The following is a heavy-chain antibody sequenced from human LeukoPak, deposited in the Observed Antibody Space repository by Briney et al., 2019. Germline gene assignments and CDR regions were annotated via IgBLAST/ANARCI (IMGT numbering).Heavy chain of an antibody. V-gene: IGHV1-18*01. CDR2: ISAYNGNT. J-gene: IGHJ4*02. CDR1: GGTFSSYA. CDR3: ARGVDDFWSGYSMYYFDY. D-gene: IGHD3-3*01. Sequence: ASVKVSCKASGGTFSSYAISWVRQAPGQGLEWMGWISAYNGNTNYAQKLQGRVTMTTDTSTSTAYMELRSLRSDDTAVYYCARGVDDFWSGYSMYYFDYWGQGTLVTVSS.